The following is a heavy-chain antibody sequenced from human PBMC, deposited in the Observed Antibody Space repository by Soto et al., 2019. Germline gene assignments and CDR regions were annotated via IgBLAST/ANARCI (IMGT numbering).Heavy chain of an antibody. V-gene: IGHV3-74*01. CDR3: TSQRGGWQEDY. Sequence: GSLRLSCAASGFSLINYWMHWVRQVPGKGLVWVSRINSDGNDISYANSVKGRFTISRDNAKNTVFLQMNSLRAEDTAVYYCTSQRGGWQEDYWGQGTPVTVSS. CDR2: INSDGNDI. D-gene: IGHD6-19*01. J-gene: IGHJ4*02. CDR1: GFSLINYW.